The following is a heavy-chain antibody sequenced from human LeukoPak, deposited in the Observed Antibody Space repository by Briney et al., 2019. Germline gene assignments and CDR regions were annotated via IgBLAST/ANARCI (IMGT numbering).Heavy chain of an antibody. D-gene: IGHD3-10*01. CDR2: ISGSGGST. J-gene: IGHJ5*02. CDR1: GFTFSSYA. Sequence: GGSLRLSCAASGFTFSSYAMSWVRQAPGKGLEWVSAISGSGGSTYYADSVKGRFTISRDNSKNTLYLQMNSLRAEDTAVYYCAKDQYYYGSGSTHPFDPWGQGTLVTVSS. CDR3: AKDQYYYGSGSTHPFDP. V-gene: IGHV3-23*01.